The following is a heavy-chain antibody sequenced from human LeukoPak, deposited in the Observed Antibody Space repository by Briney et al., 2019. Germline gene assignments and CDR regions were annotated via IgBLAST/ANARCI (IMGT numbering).Heavy chain of an antibody. CDR2: INPNSGGT. CDR1: GYTFTGYY. V-gene: IGHV1-2*02. J-gene: IGHJ5*02. D-gene: IGHD6-19*01. Sequence: ASVKVSCKASGYTFTGYYMHWVRQAPGQGLEWMGWINPNSGGTNYAQKFQGRVTMTRDTSISTAYMELSRLRSDDTAVYYCARAGGLYSSGWAPRFWFDPWGQGTLVTVSS. CDR3: ARAGGLYSSGWAPRFWFDP.